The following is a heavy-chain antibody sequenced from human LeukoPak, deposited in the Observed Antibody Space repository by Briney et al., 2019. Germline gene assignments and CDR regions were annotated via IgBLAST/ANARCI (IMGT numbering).Heavy chain of an antibody. V-gene: IGHV1-46*01. Sequence: ASVKVSCKASGYIFTSYYMHWVRQAPGQGLEWMGIINSSGGSTSYAQKFQGRVTMTRDTSTSTVYMELRSLRAEDTAVYYCARELSDYWGQGTLVTVSS. CDR2: INSSGGST. J-gene: IGHJ4*02. CDR1: GYIFTSYY. CDR3: ARELSDY.